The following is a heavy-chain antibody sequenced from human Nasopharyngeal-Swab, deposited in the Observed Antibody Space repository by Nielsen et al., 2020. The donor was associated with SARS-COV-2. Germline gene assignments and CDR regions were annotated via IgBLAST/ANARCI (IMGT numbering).Heavy chain of an antibody. D-gene: IGHD4-17*01. CDR2: IYYSGST. CDR3: ARQFYGDYYFDY. CDR1: GGSISSGGYY. J-gene: IGHJ4*02. Sequence: LRLSCTVSGGSISSGGYYWSWIRQHPGKGLEWIGYIYYSGSTYYNPSLKSRVTISVDTSKNQFSLKLSSVTAADTAVYYCARQFYGDYYFDYWGQGTLVTVSS. V-gene: IGHV4-31*03.